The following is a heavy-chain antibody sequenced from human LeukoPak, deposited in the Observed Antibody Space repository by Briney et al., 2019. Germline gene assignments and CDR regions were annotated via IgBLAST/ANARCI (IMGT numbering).Heavy chain of an antibody. J-gene: IGHJ4*02. Sequence: GASVKVSCKASGYTFTSYDINWVRQATGQGLEWMGWMNANSGNTGYAQKFQGRVTITRNTSISTAYMELSSLRSEDTAVYYCAREYSSSSGDYWGQGTLVTVSS. CDR3: AREYSSSSGDY. V-gene: IGHV1-8*03. CDR2: MNANSGNT. CDR1: GYTFTSYD. D-gene: IGHD6-6*01.